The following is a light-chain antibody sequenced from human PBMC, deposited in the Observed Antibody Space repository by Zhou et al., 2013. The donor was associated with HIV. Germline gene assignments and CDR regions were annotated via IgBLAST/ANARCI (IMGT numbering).Light chain of an antibody. CDR3: MQATQFPLIT. V-gene: IGKV2-28*01. Sequence: DIVMTQSPLSLPVTPGEPASISCRSSQSLLHSNGYNYLDWYLQKPGQSPQLLIYLGSNRASGVPDRFSGSGSGTDFTLKISRVEAEDVGVYYCMQATQFPLITFGQGTRLEIK. CDR1: QSLLHSNGYNY. J-gene: IGKJ5*01. CDR2: LGS.